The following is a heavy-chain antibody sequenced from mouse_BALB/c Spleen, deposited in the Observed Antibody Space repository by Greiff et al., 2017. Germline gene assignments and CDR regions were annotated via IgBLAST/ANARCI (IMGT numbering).Heavy chain of an antibody. Sequence: EVKLVESGGGLVKPGGSLKLSCAASGFTFSDYYMYWVRQTPEKRLEWVATISDGGSYTYYPDSVKGRFTISRDNAKNNLYLQMSSLKSEDTAMYYCARGHDYDPAWFAYWGQGTLVTVSA. V-gene: IGHV5-4*02. CDR1: GFTFSDYY. D-gene: IGHD2-4*01. CDR3: ARGHDYDPAWFAY. J-gene: IGHJ3*01. CDR2: ISDGGSYT.